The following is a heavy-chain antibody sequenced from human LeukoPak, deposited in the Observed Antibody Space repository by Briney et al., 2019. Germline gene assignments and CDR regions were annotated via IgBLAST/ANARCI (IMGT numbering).Heavy chain of an antibody. CDR1: GYTFTNYY. D-gene: IGHD2-15*01. Sequence: ASVKVSCKASGYTFTNYYIHWARQAPGQGLEWVGRINPNSGGTNYAQKFQGRVTMTRDTSISTAYMELSRLRPDDTAVYYCSRPRDEGGLYWNFDLWGRGTLVTVSS. V-gene: IGHV1-2*06. J-gene: IGHJ2*01. CDR3: SRPRDEGGLYWNFDL. CDR2: INPNSGGT.